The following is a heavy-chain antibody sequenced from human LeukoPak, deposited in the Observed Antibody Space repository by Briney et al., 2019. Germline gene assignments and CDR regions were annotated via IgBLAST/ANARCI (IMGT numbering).Heavy chain of an antibody. J-gene: IGHJ6*03. Sequence: WXXXXRQXPGXXLXXXXNIKQDGSEKYYVDSVKXRFTISRDSXKKXXYXQMNSLRAEETAVYYCXXXXXXXXXXXKXGDYYYMDVWGKGTTVTISS. CDR1: W. D-gene: IGHD3-16*01. V-gene: IGHV3-7*01. CDR2: IKQDGSEK. CDR3: XXXXXXXXXXXKXGDYYYMDV.